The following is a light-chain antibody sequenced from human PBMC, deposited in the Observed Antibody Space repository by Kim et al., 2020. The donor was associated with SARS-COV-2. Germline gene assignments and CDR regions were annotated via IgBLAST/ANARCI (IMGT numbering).Light chain of an antibody. Sequence: PGTAARITCGGNNIGSKSVHWYQQKPGQAPVLVIYYDSDRPSGIPERFSGSNSGNTATLTISRVEAGDEADYYCQVWDSSSDHRVVFGGGTQLTVL. CDR1: NIGSKS. V-gene: IGLV3-21*04. CDR3: QVWDSSSDHRVV. CDR2: YDS. J-gene: IGLJ2*01.